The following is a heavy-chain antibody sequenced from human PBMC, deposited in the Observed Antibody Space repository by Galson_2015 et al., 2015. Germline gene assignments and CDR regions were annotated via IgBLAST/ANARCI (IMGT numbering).Heavy chain of an antibody. CDR1: GYTFTSYA. Sequence: SVKVSCKASGYTFTSYAMHWVRQAPGQRLEWMGWINAGNGNTKYSQKFQGRVTTTRDTSASTAYMELSSLRSEDTAVYYCAGRTYDRPTEYYYYGMDVWGQGTTVTVSS. J-gene: IGHJ6*02. D-gene: IGHD5-12*01. CDR3: AGRTYDRPTEYYYYGMDV. CDR2: INAGNGNT. V-gene: IGHV1-3*01.